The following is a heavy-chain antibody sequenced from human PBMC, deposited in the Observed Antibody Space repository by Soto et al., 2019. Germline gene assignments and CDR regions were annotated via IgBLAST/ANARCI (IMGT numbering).Heavy chain of an antibody. CDR3: ARHAPYCSGGSCYRSPGYYFDP. D-gene: IGHD2-15*01. J-gene: IGHJ4*02. CDR1: GVSISSSSYY. Sequence: SETLSLTCTVSGVSISSSSYYWGWIRQPPGKGLEWIGSIYYSGSTYYNPSLKSRVTISVDTSKNQFSLKLSSVTAADTAVYYCARHAPYCSGGSCYRSPGYYFDPWGQGTLVTVSS. V-gene: IGHV4-39*01. CDR2: IYYSGST.